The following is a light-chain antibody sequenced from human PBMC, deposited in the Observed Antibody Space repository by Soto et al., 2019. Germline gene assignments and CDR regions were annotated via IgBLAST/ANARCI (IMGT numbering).Light chain of an antibody. CDR2: SNS. J-gene: IGLJ2*01. V-gene: IGLV1-47*02. CDR1: SSNIGSNH. Sequence: QSVLTQPPSASGTPGQRVTISCSGSSSNIGSNHVFWYQQLPGTAPKLLIYSNSQRPSGVPDRFSGSKSGTSASLASLAISGLRSEDEGDYSCASWDDSLSGVLFGGGTKLTVL. CDR3: ASWDDSLSGVL.